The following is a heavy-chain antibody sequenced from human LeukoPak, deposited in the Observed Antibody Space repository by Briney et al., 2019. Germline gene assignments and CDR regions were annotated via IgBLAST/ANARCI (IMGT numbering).Heavy chain of an antibody. D-gene: IGHD3-10*02. CDR2: IKTDGSEK. CDR3: VSAVRGSSFAI. Sequence: GGSLRLSCAASGFIFSNYWMGWVRQAPGKGLESLANIKTDGSEKYYVDSGKGRFSISRDNAKNSLYLQMNSLRAEDTAVYYCVSAVRGSSFAICGQGTKVTVSS. CDR1: GFIFSNYW. V-gene: IGHV3-7*03. J-gene: IGHJ3*02.